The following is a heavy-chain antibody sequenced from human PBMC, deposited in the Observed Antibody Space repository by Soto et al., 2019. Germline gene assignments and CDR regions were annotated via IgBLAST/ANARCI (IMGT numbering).Heavy chain of an antibody. CDR2: IYYSGST. CDR3: ARGMPLSGWLDY. D-gene: IGHD6-19*01. V-gene: IGHV4-59*01. CDR1: GGSISSYY. Sequence: SETLSLTCTVCGGSISSYYWSWIRQPPGKGLEWIGYIYYSGSTNYNPSLKSRVTISVDTSKNQFSLKLSSVTAADTAVYYCARGMPLSGWLDYWGQGTLVTVPQ. J-gene: IGHJ4*02.